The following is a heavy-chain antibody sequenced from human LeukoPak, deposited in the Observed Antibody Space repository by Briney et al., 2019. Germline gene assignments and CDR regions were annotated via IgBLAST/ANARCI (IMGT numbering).Heavy chain of an antibody. Sequence: SETLSLTCTVSGYSISSGYYWGWIRQPPGKGLEWIGSIYHSGSTYYNPSLKSRVTISVDTSKNQFSLKLSSVTAADTAVYYCARADSWYGYYFDYWGQGTLVTVSS. V-gene: IGHV4-38-2*02. J-gene: IGHJ4*02. CDR2: IYHSGST. CDR1: GYSISSGYY. D-gene: IGHD6-13*01. CDR3: ARADSWYGYYFDY.